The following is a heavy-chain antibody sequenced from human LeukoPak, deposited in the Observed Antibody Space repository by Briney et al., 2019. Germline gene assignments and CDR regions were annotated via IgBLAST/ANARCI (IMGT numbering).Heavy chain of an antibody. Sequence: GSLRLSCAASGFTFSSYSMNWVRQAPGKGLEWVSSISSSSTYIYYADSVKGRFTISRDNAKNSLYLQMNSLRGEDTAVYYCARESFSGWYDDDWGKGTLVTVSS. CDR1: GFTFSSYS. J-gene: IGHJ4*02. D-gene: IGHD6-19*01. CDR3: ARESFSGWYDDD. CDR2: ISSSSTYI. V-gene: IGHV3-21*01.